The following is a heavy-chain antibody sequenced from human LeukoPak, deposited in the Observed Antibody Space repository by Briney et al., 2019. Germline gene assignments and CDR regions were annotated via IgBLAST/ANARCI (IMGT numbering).Heavy chain of an antibody. Sequence: SETLSLTCAVYGGSFSGYYWSWIRQPPGKGLEWIGEINHSGSTNYNPSLKSRVTISVGTSKNQFSLKLSSVTAADTAVYYCARHGRSGRLRRIFDYWGQGTLVTVSS. CDR1: GGSFSGYY. V-gene: IGHV4-34*01. J-gene: IGHJ4*02. D-gene: IGHD1-26*01. CDR3: ARHGRSGRLRRIFDY. CDR2: INHSGST.